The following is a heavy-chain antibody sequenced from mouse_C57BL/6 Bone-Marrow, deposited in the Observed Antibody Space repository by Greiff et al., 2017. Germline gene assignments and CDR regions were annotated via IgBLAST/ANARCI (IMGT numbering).Heavy chain of an antibody. V-gene: IGHV1-55*01. J-gene: IGHJ1*03. Sequence: QVQLQQPGAELVKPGASVKMSCKASGYTFTSYWITWVKQRPGQGLEWIGDIYPGSGSTNYNEKFKSKATLTVDTSSSTAYMQLSSLTSEDSAVYYCARPDCSSCWCFDVWGTGTTVTVSS. CDR3: ARPDCSSCWCFDV. D-gene: IGHD1-1*01. CDR1: GYTFTSYW. CDR2: IYPGSGST.